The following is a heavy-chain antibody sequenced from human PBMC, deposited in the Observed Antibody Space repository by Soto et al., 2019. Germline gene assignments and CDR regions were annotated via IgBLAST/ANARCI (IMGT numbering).Heavy chain of an antibody. CDR3: ARTIAEGGGRHYLDR. V-gene: IGHV3-11*05. Sequence: QVQLVESGGGLVKPGGSLRLSCAASGFTFSDYYMSWIRQAPGKGLEWVSYINSSSSYTNYAGSEKGRFTISRDNAKNSLYQHMNWTRAENAAVYYCARTIAEGGGRHYLDRCGRGTLVTVSS. D-gene: IGHD6-13*01. CDR1: GFTFSDYY. CDR2: INSSSSYT. J-gene: IGHJ2*01.